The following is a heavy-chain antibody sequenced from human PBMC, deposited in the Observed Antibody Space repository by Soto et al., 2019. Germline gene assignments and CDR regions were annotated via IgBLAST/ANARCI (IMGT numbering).Heavy chain of an antibody. Sequence: QVQLVQSGAEVTKPGASVTVSCKASGYAFTAFHVHWLRLAPGQGLERVGMINPSSGGTAYQQNFQGRVTVTRDTSTSTVYMVLSSLRSEDTAVYYCARMAGPALTYFDVWGQGTPVTVSS. CDR1: GYAFTAFH. D-gene: IGHD3-9*01. V-gene: IGHV1-46*01. CDR2: INPSSGGT. J-gene: IGHJ4*02. CDR3: ARMAGPALTYFDV.